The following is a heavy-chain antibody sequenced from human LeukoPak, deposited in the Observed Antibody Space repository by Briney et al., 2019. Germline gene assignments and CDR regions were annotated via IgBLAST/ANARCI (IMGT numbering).Heavy chain of an antibody. D-gene: IGHD6-19*01. V-gene: IGHV1-2*04. CDR2: INPNSGGT. J-gene: IGHJ3*02. Sequence: EASVKVSCKASGYTFTSYAMNWVRQAPGQGLEWMGWINPNSGGTNYAQKFQGWVTMTRDTSISTAYMELSRLRSDDTAVYYCARSGQWLDGGGKAFDIWGQGTMVTVSS. CDR3: ARSGQWLDGGGKAFDI. CDR1: GYTFTSYA.